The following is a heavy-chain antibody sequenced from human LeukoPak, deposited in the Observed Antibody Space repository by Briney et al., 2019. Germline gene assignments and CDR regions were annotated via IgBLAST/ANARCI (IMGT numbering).Heavy chain of an antibody. CDR1: GFTFSDYW. V-gene: IGHV3-74*01. Sequence: PGGSLGLSCAASGFTFSDYWMHWVRQAPGKGLVWVSRINTDGTFTRYADSVQGRFTISRDTAKNTLFLQMNSLRAEDTAVYYCAREAKVGGALQYWGQGILVTVSS. CDR3: AREAKVGGALQY. J-gene: IGHJ4*02. CDR2: INTDGTFT. D-gene: IGHD1-26*01.